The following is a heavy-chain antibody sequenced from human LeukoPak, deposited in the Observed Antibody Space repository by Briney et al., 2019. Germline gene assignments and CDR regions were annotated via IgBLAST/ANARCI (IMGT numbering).Heavy chain of an antibody. CDR3: ARLLNGDYGDY. V-gene: IGHV4-59*08. Sequence: SETLSLTCTVSGGSTSSYYWSWIRQPPGKGPEWIGYIYYSGSTNYNPSLKSRVTISVDTSKNQFSLKLSSVTAADTAVYYCARLLNGDYGDYWGQGTLVTVSS. CDR1: GGSTSSYY. J-gene: IGHJ4*02. D-gene: IGHD4-17*01. CDR2: IYYSGST.